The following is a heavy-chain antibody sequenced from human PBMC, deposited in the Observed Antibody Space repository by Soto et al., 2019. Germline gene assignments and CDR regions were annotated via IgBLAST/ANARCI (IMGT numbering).Heavy chain of an antibody. CDR2: MNPNSGNT. D-gene: IGHD3-3*01. CDR1: GYTFTSDD. J-gene: IGHJ6*03. Sequence: QVQLVQSGAEVKKPGASVKVSCKASGYTFTSDDINWVRQATGQGLEWMGWMNPNSGNTGYAQKCQGRVTMTRNTSLSTAYMELSSLRSEDTAVYYCARAGVEYYYYYMDVWGKGTTVTVYS. V-gene: IGHV1-8*01. CDR3: ARAGVEYYYYYMDV.